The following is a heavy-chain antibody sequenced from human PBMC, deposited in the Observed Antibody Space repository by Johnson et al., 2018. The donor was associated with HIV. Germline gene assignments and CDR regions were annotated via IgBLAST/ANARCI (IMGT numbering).Heavy chain of an antibody. J-gene: IGHJ3*02. V-gene: IGHV3-66*01. D-gene: IGHD3-16*01. Sequence: VQLVESGGALVQPGGSLRLSCAASGFTVSSNYMNWVRQAPGKGLEWVSVIYSGDNTFHADSVTGRFIISRDNSKNTLYLQMNSLRAEDTAVYFCARAYTYGAFDIWGQGTMVTVSS. CDR2: IYSGDNT. CDR3: ARAYTYGAFDI. CDR1: GFTVSSNY.